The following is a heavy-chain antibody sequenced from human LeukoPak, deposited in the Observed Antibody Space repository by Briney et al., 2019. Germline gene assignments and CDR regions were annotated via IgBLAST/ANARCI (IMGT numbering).Heavy chain of an antibody. V-gene: IGHV3-48*02. CDR3: AREPRESCAAFDI. J-gene: IGHJ3*02. Sequence: GGSLRLSCAASGFTFRTYSMNWVRQAPGKGLDWVSYISSSSSSIYYADSVKGRFTISRDNAKNSLYLQMNSLRDEDTAVYYCAREPRESCAAFDIWGQGTMVTVSS. CDR2: ISSSSSSI. CDR1: GFTFRTYS.